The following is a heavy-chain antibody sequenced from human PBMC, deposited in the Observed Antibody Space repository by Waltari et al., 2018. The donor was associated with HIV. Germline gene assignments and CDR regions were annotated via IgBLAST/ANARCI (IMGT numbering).Heavy chain of an antibody. CDR3: ESYSSSSDVAFDI. Sequence: EVQLVESGGGLVKPGGSLRLSCAASGFTFSSYSMNWVRQAPGKGLEWVSSIRCSSSYIYYADSVKGRFTISRDNAKNSLYLQMNSLRAEDTAVYYCESYSSSSDVAFDIWGQGTMVTVSS. CDR2: IRCSSSYI. D-gene: IGHD6-6*01. CDR1: GFTFSSYS. J-gene: IGHJ3*02. V-gene: IGHV3-21*01.